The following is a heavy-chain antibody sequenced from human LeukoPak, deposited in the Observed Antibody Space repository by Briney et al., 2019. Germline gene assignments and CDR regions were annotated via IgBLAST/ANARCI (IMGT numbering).Heavy chain of an antibody. V-gene: IGHV1-69*05. CDR1: GGTFSSDA. Sequence: SSVKVASKASGGTFSSDAISWLRQAPGQELEWMGGIIPIFGTANYAQKFQGRVTITTDESTSTAYMELSSLRSEDTAVYYCAGPERDAFDIWGQGTMVTVSS. CDR2: IIPIFGTA. D-gene: IGHD1-14*01. J-gene: IGHJ3*02. CDR3: AGPERDAFDI.